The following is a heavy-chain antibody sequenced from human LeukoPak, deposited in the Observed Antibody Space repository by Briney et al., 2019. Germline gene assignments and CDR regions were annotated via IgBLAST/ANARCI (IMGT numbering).Heavy chain of an antibody. CDR3: ASGRFRDSSSPSDY. D-gene: IGHD6-6*01. CDR1: GGTFSSYT. Sequence: SVKVSCKAFGGTFSSYTISWGGQAPGQRLEWMGRIIPILGIANYAQKFQGRVTITADKSTSTAYMELSSLRSEDTAVYYCASGRFRDSSSPSDYWGQGTLVTVSS. CDR2: IIPILGIA. J-gene: IGHJ4*02. V-gene: IGHV1-69*02.